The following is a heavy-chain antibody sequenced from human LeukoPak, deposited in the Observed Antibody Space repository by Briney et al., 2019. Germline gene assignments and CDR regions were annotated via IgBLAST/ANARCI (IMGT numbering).Heavy chain of an antibody. J-gene: IGHJ4*02. Sequence: KTLETLSLTCTVYGGSISSSSYYWGWIRQPPGKGLEWIGSIYYSGSTYYNPSLKSRVTISVDTSKNQFSLKLSSVTAADTAVYYCARHKGYSYGRYFDYWGQGTLVTVSS. D-gene: IGHD5-18*01. CDR3: ARHKGYSYGRYFDY. CDR1: GGSISSSSYY. CDR2: IYYSGST. V-gene: IGHV4-39*01.